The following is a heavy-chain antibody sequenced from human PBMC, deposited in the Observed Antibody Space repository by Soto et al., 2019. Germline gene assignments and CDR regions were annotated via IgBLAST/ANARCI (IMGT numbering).Heavy chain of an antibody. CDR1: GDSVSSRSHY. V-gene: IGHV4-61*01. D-gene: IGHD6-13*01. CDR3: AYTAPYRSSWHDN. Sequence: QVQLQESGPGLVKPWETLSLTCTVSGDSVSSRSHYWSWIRQPPGKGLEWIGYISSSGGANYNPALKSRVTMSVDASKNQFSLNLRSVTAADTAVYYCAYTAPYRSSWHDNWGQGTLVTVSS. J-gene: IGHJ4*02. CDR2: ISSSGGA.